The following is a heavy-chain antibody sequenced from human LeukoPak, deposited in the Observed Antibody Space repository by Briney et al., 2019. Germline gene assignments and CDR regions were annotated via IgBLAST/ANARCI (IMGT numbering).Heavy chain of an antibody. CDR3: ARGSRGYSYGYSLSLDY. V-gene: IGHV4-34*01. CDR2: INHSGST. CDR1: GGSFSGYY. D-gene: IGHD5-18*01. J-gene: IGHJ4*02. Sequence: SETLSLTCAVYGGSFSGYYWSWIRQPPGKGLEWIGEINHSGSTNYNPSLKSRVTISVDTSRNQFSLKLSSVTAADTAVYYCARGSRGYSYGYSLSLDYRGQGTLVTVSS.